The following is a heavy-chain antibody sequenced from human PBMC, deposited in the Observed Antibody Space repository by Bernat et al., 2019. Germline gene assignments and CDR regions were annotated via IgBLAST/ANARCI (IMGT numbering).Heavy chain of an antibody. CDR3: GRGGCGGDSCYHSKYNWFDR. V-gene: IGHV3-48*03. CDR2: IDSAARTI. Sequence: EVQLVESGGGLVQPGGSLRLSCAASNFTFSSSEMNWVRQAPGKGLEWVSYIDSAARTIYYADSVQGRFTISRDNAKNSLYLQMNRLRADDTALYYCGRGGCGGDSCYHSKYNWFDRWGQGTLVTVSS. CDR1: NFTFSSSE. D-gene: IGHD2-15*01. J-gene: IGHJ5*02.